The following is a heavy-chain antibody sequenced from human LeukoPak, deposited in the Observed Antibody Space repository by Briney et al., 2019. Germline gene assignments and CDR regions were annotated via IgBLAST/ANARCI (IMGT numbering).Heavy chain of an antibody. Sequence: GASVKVSYKASGYTFTGYYMHWVRQAPGQGLEWMGWINPNSGGTNYAQKFQGRVTMTRDTSISTAYMELSRLRSDDTAVYYCARDAPPLGPGGNWFDPWGQGTLVTVPS. J-gene: IGHJ5*02. CDR3: ARDAPPLGPGGNWFDP. CDR2: INPNSGGT. V-gene: IGHV1-2*02. D-gene: IGHD1-1*01. CDR1: GYTFTGYY.